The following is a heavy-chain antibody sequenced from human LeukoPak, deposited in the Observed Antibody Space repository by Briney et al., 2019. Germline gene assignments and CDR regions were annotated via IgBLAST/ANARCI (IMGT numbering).Heavy chain of an antibody. CDR2: TNLHGTTV. J-gene: IGHJ4*02. CDR1: GLSFSNYW. Sequence: GGSLRLSCAVSGLSFSNYWMHWVRQAPGKGLVWVARTNLHGTTVDYADSVKGRFTISRDNAKSTLFLQMNSLRAEDTAVYYCASGYTYVRLGDHWGQGTLVTVSS. CDR3: ASGYTYVRLGDH. V-gene: IGHV3-74*01. D-gene: IGHD5-18*01.